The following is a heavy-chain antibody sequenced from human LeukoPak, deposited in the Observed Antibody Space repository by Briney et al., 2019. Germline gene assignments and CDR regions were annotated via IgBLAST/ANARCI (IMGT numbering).Heavy chain of an antibody. D-gene: IGHD1-14*01. J-gene: IGHJ4*02. CDR1: GGSISTDYYY. Sequence: SETLSLTCTVSGGSISTDYYYWSWIRQPAGKGLEWIGRIYTSGDTHYNPSLKSRLTMSVDTSKNQFSLELGSVSAADTAVYYCARARYNWNHVDYWGQGTLVTVTS. V-gene: IGHV4-61*02. CDR2: IYTSGDT. CDR3: ARARYNWNHVDY.